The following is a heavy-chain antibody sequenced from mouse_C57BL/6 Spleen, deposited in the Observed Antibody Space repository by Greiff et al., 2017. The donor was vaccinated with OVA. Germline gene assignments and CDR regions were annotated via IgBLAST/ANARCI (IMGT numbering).Heavy chain of an antibody. J-gene: IGHJ4*01. Sequence: VHVKQSGPELVKPEASVKISCKASGYSFTGYYMNWVKQSPEKSLEWIGEINPSTGGTTYNQKLKAKATLTVDKSSSTGYMQLKSLTSEDSAVYYCARRDAMDYWGQGTSVTVSS. CDR1: GYSFTGYY. CDR3: ARRDAMDY. CDR2: INPSTGGT. V-gene: IGHV1-42*01.